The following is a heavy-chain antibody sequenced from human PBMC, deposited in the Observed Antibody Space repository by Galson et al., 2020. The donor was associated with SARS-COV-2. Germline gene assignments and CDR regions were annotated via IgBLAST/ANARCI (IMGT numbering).Heavy chain of an antibody. Sequence: SETLSLTCTVSGGSISSYYWSWIRQPPGKGLEWIGYIYYSGSTNYNPSLKSRVTISVDTSKNQFSLKLSSVTAADTAVYYCASLLGSSGYWGQGTLVTVSS. CDR2: IYYSGST. J-gene: IGHJ4*02. CDR3: ASLLGSSGY. D-gene: IGHD6-6*01. CDR1: GGSISSYY. V-gene: IGHV4-59*01.